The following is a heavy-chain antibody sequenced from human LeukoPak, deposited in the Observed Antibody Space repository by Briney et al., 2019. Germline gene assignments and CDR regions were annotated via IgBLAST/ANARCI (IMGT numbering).Heavy chain of an antibody. Sequence: SVTLSLTCAVSGGSISSNNWWSWVRQPPGKGLEWIGEIYHSGSTNYNPSLKSRVTISVDKSKNLFSLKLSSVTAADTAVYYCARAGDRSGYGDYWGQGTLVTVSS. CDR3: ARAGDRSGYGDY. CDR1: GGSISSNNW. CDR2: IYHSGST. J-gene: IGHJ4*02. V-gene: IGHV4-4*02. D-gene: IGHD3-22*01.